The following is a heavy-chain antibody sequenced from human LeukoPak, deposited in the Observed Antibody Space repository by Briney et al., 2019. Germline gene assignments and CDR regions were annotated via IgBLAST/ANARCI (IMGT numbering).Heavy chain of an antibody. Sequence: GGSLRLSCAASGFTFSSYAMHWVRQTPGKGLEWVAVISYDGSNKYYADSVKGRFTISRDNSKSTLYLQMNSLRAEDTAVYYCARRVPPYYYGMDVWGQGTTVTVSS. CDR2: ISYDGSNK. CDR1: GFTFSSYA. CDR3: ARRVPPYYYGMDV. V-gene: IGHV3-30*04. D-gene: IGHD3-3*01. J-gene: IGHJ6*02.